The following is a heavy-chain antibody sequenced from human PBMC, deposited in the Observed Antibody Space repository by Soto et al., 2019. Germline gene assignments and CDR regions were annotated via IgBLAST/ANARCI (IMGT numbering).Heavy chain of an antibody. CDR1: GGSISSYY. CDR3: ATQHLHLGESIYYYYYMDV. V-gene: IGHV4-59*01. D-gene: IGHD3-16*01. Sequence: SETLSLTCTVSGGSISSYYWSWIRQPPGKGLEWIGYIYYSGSTNYNPSLKSRVTISVETSKNQFSLKLSSVTAADTAVYYCATQHLHLGESIYYYYYMDVWGKGTTVTVSS. CDR2: IYYSGST. J-gene: IGHJ6*03.